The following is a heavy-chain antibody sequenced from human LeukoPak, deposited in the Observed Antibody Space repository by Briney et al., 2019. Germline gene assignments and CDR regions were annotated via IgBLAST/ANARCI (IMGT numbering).Heavy chain of an antibody. CDR1: GFTFSRFD. Sequence: GGSLRLSCAASGFTFSRFDMSWVRQAPGKGLEWVSVIYSGGSTYYADSVKGRFTISRDNSKNTLYLQMNSLRAEDTAVYYCARTSPGKVLDYWGQGTLVTVSS. CDR3: ARTSPGKVLDY. J-gene: IGHJ4*02. D-gene: IGHD4-23*01. CDR2: IYSGGST. V-gene: IGHV3-53*01.